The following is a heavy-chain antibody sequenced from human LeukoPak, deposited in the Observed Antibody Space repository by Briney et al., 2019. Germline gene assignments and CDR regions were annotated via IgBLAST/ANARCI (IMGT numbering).Heavy chain of an antibody. J-gene: IGHJ5*02. CDR1: GASLSSGSYY. V-gene: IGHV4-61*10. CDR3: ARTYSRSRGWFDL. CDR2: IYPSRRT. Sequence: SETLSLTCTVSGASLSSGSYYWSWIRQPAGKGLEWIVRIYPSRRTDYNPSLKSRVTISEDMSNYQFSLKLRSVTAADTAMYYCARTYSRSRGWFDLWGQGTLVTVSS. D-gene: IGHD6-13*01.